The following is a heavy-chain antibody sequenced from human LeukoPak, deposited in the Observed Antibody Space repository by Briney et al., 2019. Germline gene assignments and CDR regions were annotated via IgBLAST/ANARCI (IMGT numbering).Heavy chain of an antibody. CDR1: GITLSNYG. J-gene: IGHJ4*02. CDR3: AKRGVVIRVILVGFHKDAYYFDS. Sequence: GGSLRLSCAVSGITLSNYGMSWVRQAPGKGLEWVAGISGRGGSTNYADSVKGRFTISRDNPKTTLYQQMNGLRADDTAVYFCAKRGVVIRVILVGFHKDAYYFDSWGQGALVTVSS. CDR2: ISGRGGST. D-gene: IGHD3-22*01. V-gene: IGHV3-23*01.